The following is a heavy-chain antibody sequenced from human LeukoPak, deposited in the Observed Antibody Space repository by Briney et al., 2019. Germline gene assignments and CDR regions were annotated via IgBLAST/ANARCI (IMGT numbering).Heavy chain of an antibody. CDR2: ISSSGSDM. D-gene: IGHD1-26*01. Sequence: NPGGSLRLSCAASGFTFSSYSVNWVRQSPGKGLEWVAYISSSGSDMYYVDSVKGRFTISRDNAKNSLYLQMNSLRAEDTAVYYCARLVGDRGSYYRGYWGQGTLVTVSS. CDR1: GFTFSSYS. V-gene: IGHV3-21*01. J-gene: IGHJ4*02. CDR3: ARLVGDRGSYYRGY.